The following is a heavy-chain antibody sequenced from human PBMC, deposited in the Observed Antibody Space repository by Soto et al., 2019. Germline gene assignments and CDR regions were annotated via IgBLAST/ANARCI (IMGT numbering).Heavy chain of an antibody. CDR1: GFTFSPYT. J-gene: IGHJ4*02. D-gene: IGHD2-21*02. CDR3: ARGGGFCGADCYKGGIDY. CDR2: ISYDGSDK. V-gene: IGHV3-30-3*01. Sequence: PGGSLRLSCAASGFTFSPYTMHWVRQTPGKGLEWVAVISYDGSDKYYADSVRGRFTISRDNSKNTLFLQMNSLRAEDTALYYCARGGGFCGADCYKGGIDYWGQEALVTVSS.